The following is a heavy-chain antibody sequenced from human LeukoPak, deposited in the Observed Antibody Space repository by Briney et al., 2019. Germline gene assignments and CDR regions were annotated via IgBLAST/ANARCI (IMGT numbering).Heavy chain of an antibody. D-gene: IGHD3-16*01. Sequence: PGGSLRLSCAASGFIFSDYVMNWLRQAPGRGLEWVAYIRYDGSHKYYIDSVKGRFTISRDNSKNTLYLQMNSLRPEDTAVYYWGKFGHGYHFDSWGQGTLVTVSS. CDR2: IRYDGSHK. J-gene: IGHJ4*02. CDR3: GKFGHGYHFDS. CDR1: GFIFSDYV. V-gene: IGHV3-30*02.